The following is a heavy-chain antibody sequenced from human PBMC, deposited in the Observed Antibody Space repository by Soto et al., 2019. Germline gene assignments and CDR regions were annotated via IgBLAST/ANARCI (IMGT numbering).Heavy chain of an antibody. D-gene: IGHD2-15*01. CDR2: ISSSGGAT. CDR1: GFTSNSYA. Sequence: PGGSLRLSCAASGFTSNSYAMTWVRQAPGKGLEWVSVISSSGGATHYADSVKGRFTISRDNSKNTLYLQMNSLRAEDTAVYYCAKDRVSGRPDFDYWGQGTLVTVFS. V-gene: IGHV3-23*01. CDR3: AKDRVSGRPDFDY. J-gene: IGHJ4*02.